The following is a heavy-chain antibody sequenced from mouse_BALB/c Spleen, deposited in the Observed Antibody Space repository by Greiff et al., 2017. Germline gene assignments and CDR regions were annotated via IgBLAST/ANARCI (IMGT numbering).Heavy chain of an antibody. D-gene: IGHD1-1*02. J-gene: IGHJ4*01. CDR1: GYTFTSYW. CDR2: INPSTGYT. V-gene: IGHV1-7*01. CDR3: ARGTIAMDY. Sequence: VKLQESGAELAKPGASVKMSCKASGYTFTSYWMHWVKQRPGQGLEWIGYINPSTGYTEYNQKFKDKATLTADKSSSTAYMQLSSLTSEDSAVYYCARGTIAMDYWGQGTSVTVSS.